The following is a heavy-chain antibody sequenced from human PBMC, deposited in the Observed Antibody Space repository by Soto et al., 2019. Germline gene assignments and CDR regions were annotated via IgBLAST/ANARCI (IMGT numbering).Heavy chain of an antibody. D-gene: IGHD3-10*02. V-gene: IGHV1-18*01. CDR2: ISAYNGNT. Sequence: QVQLVQSGAEVKKPGASVKVSCKASGYTFTSYGISWVRQAPVQGLEWMGWISAYNGNTNYAQKLQGRVTMTTDTSTSTAYMEVGSLRSYDTAVYYCARDGGPLGLFGEVHGSFDIWGQETMDTVSS. J-gene: IGHJ3*02. CDR1: GYTFTSYG. CDR3: ARDGGPLGLFGEVHGSFDI.